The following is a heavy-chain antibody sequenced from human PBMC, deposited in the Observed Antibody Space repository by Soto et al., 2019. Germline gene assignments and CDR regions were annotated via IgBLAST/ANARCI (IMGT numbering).Heavy chain of an antibody. CDR3: AKGWGRATPVLFSGPLDD. J-gene: IGHJ4*02. CDR2: ISSSSSTI. D-gene: IGHD2-15*01. CDR1: GFTFSSYS. V-gene: IGHV3-48*01. Sequence: PGGSLRLSCAASGFTFSSYSMNWVRPAPGKGLEWVSYISSSSSTIYYADSVKGRFTISRDNSENTLYLQMNSLKPEHTAVYYCAKGWGRATPVLFSGPLDDWGQGTLVTVSS.